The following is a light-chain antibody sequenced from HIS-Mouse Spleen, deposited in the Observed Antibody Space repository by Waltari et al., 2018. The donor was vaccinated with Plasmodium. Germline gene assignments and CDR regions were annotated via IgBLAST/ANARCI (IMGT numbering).Light chain of an antibody. Sequence: AIQLTQSPSSLSASVGDRVPITFRASQGISSSLVWYPQKPGKAPKLLIYDPSSLESGVPSRFSGSGSWTDFTLTISSLQPEDFATYYCQQFNSYPLTFGGGTKVEIK. CDR3: QQFNSYPLT. CDR2: DPS. V-gene: IGKV1-13*02. J-gene: IGKJ4*01. CDR1: QGISSS.